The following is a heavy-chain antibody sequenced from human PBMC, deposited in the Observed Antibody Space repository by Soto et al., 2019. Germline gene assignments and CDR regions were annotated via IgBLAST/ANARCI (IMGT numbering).Heavy chain of an antibody. CDR3: AREALRVSATILFAF. V-gene: IGHV3-21*01. CDR2: ISSSSTYI. J-gene: IGHJ4*02. Sequence: LRHSYTASELNIRSHSMNRVSQAKGKGLEWVSSISSSSTYIYYADSVKGRFTISRDNAKNSVYLQMNSLRAEDTAVYYCAREALRVSATILFAFLGQGTLVT. CDR1: ELNIRSHS. D-gene: IGHD2-15*01.